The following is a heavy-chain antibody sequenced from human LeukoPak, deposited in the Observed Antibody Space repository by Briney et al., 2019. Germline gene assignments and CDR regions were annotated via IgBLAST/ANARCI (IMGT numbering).Heavy chain of an antibody. D-gene: IGHD4-17*01. CDR3: AKDSFTVTVDYFDY. V-gene: IGHV3-23*01. CDR2: ISGSGGNT. Sequence: GGSLRLSCAASGFTFSSHAMSWVRQAPGKGPEWVSAISGSGGNTYYADSAKRRFTISRDNSKNTLYLQVNSLRAEDTAVYYCAKDSFTVTVDYFDYWGQGTLVTVSS. J-gene: IGHJ4*02. CDR1: GFTFSSHA.